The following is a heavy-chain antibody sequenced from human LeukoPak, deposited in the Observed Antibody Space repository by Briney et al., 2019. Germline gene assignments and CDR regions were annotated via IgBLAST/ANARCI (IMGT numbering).Heavy chain of an antibody. CDR1: GFTFSNAW. D-gene: IGHD4-17*01. Sequence: GGSLRFSCAASGFTFSNAWMSWVRQAPGKGLEWVGRIKSKTDGGTTDYAAPVKGRFTISRDDSKNTLYLQMNSLKTEDTAVYYCTTWFYGDYDGYWGQGTLVTVSS. CDR2: IKSKTDGGTT. CDR3: TTWFYGDYDGY. V-gene: IGHV3-15*01. J-gene: IGHJ4*02.